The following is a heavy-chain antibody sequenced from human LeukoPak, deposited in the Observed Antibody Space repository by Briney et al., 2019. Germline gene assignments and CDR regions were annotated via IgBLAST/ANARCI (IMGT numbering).Heavy chain of an antibody. CDR1: GGSISSSSYY. J-gene: IGHJ4*02. CDR2: INHSGST. D-gene: IGHD3-10*01. Sequence: SETLSLTCTVSGGSISSSSYYWGWIRQPPGKGLEWIGEINHSGSTNYNPSLKSRVTISVDTSKNQFSLKLSSVTAADTAVYYCARLTPLWFGELLGRSHFDYWGQGTLVTVSS. V-gene: IGHV4-39*07. CDR3: ARLTPLWFGELLGRSHFDY.